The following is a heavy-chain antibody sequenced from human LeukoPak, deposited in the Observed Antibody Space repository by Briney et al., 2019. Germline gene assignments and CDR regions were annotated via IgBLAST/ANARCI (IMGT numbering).Heavy chain of an antibody. J-gene: IGHJ4*02. CDR2: ISYDGSNK. Sequence: GGSLSLSGAASGLTFSSYGMPWVRKAPGKGLEGWAVISYDGSNKYYADSVKGRFTISRDNSKNTLYLQMNSLRAEDTAVYYCAKGLRYFDWLGYFDYWAREPWSPSPQ. V-gene: IGHV3-30*18. CDR3: AKGLRYFDWLGYFDY. D-gene: IGHD3-9*01. CDR1: GLTFSSYG.